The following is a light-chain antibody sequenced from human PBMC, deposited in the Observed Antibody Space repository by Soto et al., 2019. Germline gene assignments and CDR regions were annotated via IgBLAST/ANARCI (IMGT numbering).Light chain of an antibody. Sequence: ALQLTQSPSSLSASVGDRVTITCRASQAITSTLAWYQQKPGKAPNLLIYDASSLESGVPSRFSGSGSGTDFTLTISSLQPEDFATYYCQQFNSYPITFGQGTRLEIK. CDR3: QQFNSYPIT. V-gene: IGKV1-13*02. J-gene: IGKJ5*01. CDR2: DAS. CDR1: QAITST.